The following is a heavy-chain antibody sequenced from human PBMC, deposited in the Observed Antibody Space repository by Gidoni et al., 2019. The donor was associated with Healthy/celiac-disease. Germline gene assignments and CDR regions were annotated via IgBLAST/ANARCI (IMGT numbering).Heavy chain of an antibody. CDR3: ARPVLRYFDWLGGWFDP. D-gene: IGHD3-9*01. J-gene: IGHJ5*02. V-gene: IGHV4-39*01. CDR1: GGSISSSSYY. CDR2: IYYSGST. Sequence: QLQLQESGPGLVKPSETLSLTCTVSGGSISSSSYYWGWIRQPPGKGLEWIGSIYYSGSTYYNPSLKSRVTISVDTSKNQFSLKLSSVTAADTAVYYCARPVLRYFDWLGGWFDPWGQGTLVTVSS.